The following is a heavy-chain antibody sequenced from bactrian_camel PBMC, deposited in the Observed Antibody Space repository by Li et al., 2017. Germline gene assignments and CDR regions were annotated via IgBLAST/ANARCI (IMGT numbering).Heavy chain of an antibody. V-gene: IGHV3S42*01. Sequence: DVQLVESGGTLVQPGGSLRLSCTASGETFSSHAMSWVRQAPGKGLEWISRINSGGLSTYANFVKGRFTISRDIGKNTLYLQMNSLKTEDTAMYYCAKGTGWGAGFPYWGQGTQVTVS. D-gene: IGHD5*01. CDR2: INSGGLST. CDR1: GETFSSHA. J-gene: IGHJ4*01. CDR3: AKGTGWGAGFPY.